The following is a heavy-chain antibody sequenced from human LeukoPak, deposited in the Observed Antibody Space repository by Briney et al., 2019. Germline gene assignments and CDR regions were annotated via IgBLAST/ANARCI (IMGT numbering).Heavy chain of an antibody. CDR2: IYYSGST. D-gene: IGHD6-19*01. V-gene: IGHV4-59*01. CDR1: GGSISSYY. J-gene: IGHJ6*03. Sequence: SETLSLTCTVSGGSISSYYWSWIRQPPGKGLEWIGYIYYSGSTNYNPSLRSRVTISVDTSKNQFSLKLSSVTAADTAVYYCARGPGRYSSGWYHGYYYYYMDVWGKGTTVTVSS. CDR3: ARGPGRYSSGWYHGYYYYYMDV.